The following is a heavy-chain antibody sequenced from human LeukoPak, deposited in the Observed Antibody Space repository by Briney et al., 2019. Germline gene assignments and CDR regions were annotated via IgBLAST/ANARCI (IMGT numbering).Heavy chain of an antibody. Sequence: GGSLRLSCAASGFTFSSYAMHWVRQAPGKGLEWVAVISYDGSNKYYADSVKGRFTISRDNSKNTLYLQMNSLRAEDTAVYYCASTSPTIFGVVNLYYFDYWGQGTLVTVSS. CDR2: ISYDGSNK. CDR1: GFTFSSYA. CDR3: ASTSPTIFGVVNLYYFDY. V-gene: IGHV3-30-3*01. D-gene: IGHD3-3*01. J-gene: IGHJ4*02.